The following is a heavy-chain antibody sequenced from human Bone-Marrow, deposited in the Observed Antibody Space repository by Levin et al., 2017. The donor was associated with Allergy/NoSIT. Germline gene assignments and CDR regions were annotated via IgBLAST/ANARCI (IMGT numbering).Heavy chain of an antibody. D-gene: IGHD3-22*01. Sequence: GESLKISCTASGFTFGDYAMSWFRQAPGKGLEWVGFIRSKACGGTTEYAASVKGRFTISRDDSKSIAYLQMNSLKTEDTAVYYCTRDDGDYDSSGYYYPIYYFDYWGQGTLVTVSS. V-gene: IGHV3-49*03. CDR3: TRDDGDYDSSGYYYPIYYFDY. J-gene: IGHJ4*02. CDR2: IRSKACGGTT. CDR1: GFTFGDYA.